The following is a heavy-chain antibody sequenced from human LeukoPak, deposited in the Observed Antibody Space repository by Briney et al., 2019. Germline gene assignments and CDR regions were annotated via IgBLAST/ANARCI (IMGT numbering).Heavy chain of an antibody. J-gene: IGHJ4*02. CDR3: AKDSQYSSGWYDRTPFDY. D-gene: IGHD6-19*01. Sequence: GGSLRLSCAASGFTFSSYAMSWVRQAPGKGLEWVSAISGSGGSTYNADSVKGRFTISRDNSKNTLYLQMNSLRAEDTAVYYCAKDSQYSSGWYDRTPFDYWGQGTLVTVSS. CDR2: ISGSGGST. CDR1: GFTFSSYA. V-gene: IGHV3-23*01.